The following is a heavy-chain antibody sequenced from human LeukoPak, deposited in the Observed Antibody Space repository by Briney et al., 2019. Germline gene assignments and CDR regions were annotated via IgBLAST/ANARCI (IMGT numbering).Heavy chain of an antibody. Sequence: SETLSLTCAVSGGSISSGGYSWSWIRQPPGKGLEWIGYIYHSGSTYYNPSLKSRVTISVDRSKNQFSLKLSSVTAADTAVYYCASDRSGYYHWGQGTLVTVSS. V-gene: IGHV4-30-2*01. CDR1: GGSISSGGYS. CDR3: ASDRSGYYH. J-gene: IGHJ5*02. CDR2: IYHSGST. D-gene: IGHD3-22*01.